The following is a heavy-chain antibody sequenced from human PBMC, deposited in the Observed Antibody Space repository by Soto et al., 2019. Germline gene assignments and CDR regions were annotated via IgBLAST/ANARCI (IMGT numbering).Heavy chain of an antibody. Sequence: QVQLVQSGAEVKKPGSSVKVSCKASGGTFSSYAISWVRQAPGQGLEWMGGIIPILGTANYAQKFQGRVTIAADQSTSTANLELSSLRSEDTAVYYCARGVAMATTQDAFYIWGQGTMVTVSS. D-gene: IGHD2-21*01. CDR3: ARGVAMATTQDAFYI. CDR1: GGTFSSYA. J-gene: IGHJ3*02. V-gene: IGHV1-69*12. CDR2: IIPILGTA.